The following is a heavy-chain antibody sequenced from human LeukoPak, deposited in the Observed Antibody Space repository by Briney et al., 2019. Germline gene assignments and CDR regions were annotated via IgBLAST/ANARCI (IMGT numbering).Heavy chain of an antibody. V-gene: IGHV4-39*07. J-gene: IGHJ4*02. Sequence: PSETLSLTCTVSGGSISSSSYYWGWIRQPPGKGLEWIGSIYYSGSTYYNPSLKSRVTISVDTSKNQFSLKLSSVTAADTAEYYCARWDWNDGFQFDYWGQGTLVTVSS. CDR2: IYYSGST. CDR1: GGSISSSSYY. CDR3: ARWDWNDGFQFDY. D-gene: IGHD1-1*01.